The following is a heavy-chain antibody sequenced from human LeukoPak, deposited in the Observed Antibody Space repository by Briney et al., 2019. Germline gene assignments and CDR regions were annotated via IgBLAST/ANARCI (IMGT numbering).Heavy chain of an antibody. CDR2: ISYDGSNK. CDR3: AKGAADYDFWSGYLMDV. CDR1: GFTFSSYG. J-gene: IGHJ6*02. V-gene: IGHV3-30*18. D-gene: IGHD3-3*01. Sequence: GGSLRLSCAASGFTFSSYGMHWVRQAPGEGLEWVAVISYDGSNKYYADSVKGRFTISRDNSKNTLYLQMNSLRAKDTAVYYCAKGAADYDFWSGYLMDVWGQGTTVTVSS.